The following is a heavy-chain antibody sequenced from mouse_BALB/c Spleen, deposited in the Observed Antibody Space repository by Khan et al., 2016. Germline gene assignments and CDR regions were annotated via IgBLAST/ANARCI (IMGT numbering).Heavy chain of an antibody. CDR2: IGGGVSYT. CDR1: GFTFSNYD. CDR3: WERDY. J-gene: IGHJ2*01. Sequence: EVELVESGGDLVKPGGSLKLSCAASGFTFSNYDMSWVRQTPDKRLEWVATIGGGVSYTHYPDSVKGRNTIPRDSAKNTLYLQMSSLRSEDTVMFQVWERDYWGQGTTLTVSS. D-gene: IGHD1-3*01. V-gene: IGHV5-6*01.